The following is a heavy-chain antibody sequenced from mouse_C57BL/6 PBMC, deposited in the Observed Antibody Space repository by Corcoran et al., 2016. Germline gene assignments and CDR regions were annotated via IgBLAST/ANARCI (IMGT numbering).Heavy chain of an antibody. D-gene: IGHD2-4*01. J-gene: IGHJ3*01. V-gene: IGHV8-12*01. Sequence: QVTLKESGPGILQSSQTPSLTCSFSGFSLSTSGIGVSWIRQPSGKGLEWLAHIYWDDDKRYNPSLKSRLTISKDTSRNQVFLKITSVDTADTATYYCARSYDYDRFAYWGQGTLVTVSA. CDR1: GFSLSTSGIG. CDR2: IYWDDDK. CDR3: ARSYDYDRFAY.